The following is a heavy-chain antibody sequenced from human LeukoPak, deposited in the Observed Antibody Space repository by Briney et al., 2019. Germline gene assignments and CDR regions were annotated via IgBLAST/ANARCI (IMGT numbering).Heavy chain of an antibody. V-gene: IGHV4-38-2*02. CDR1: GYSISSGYY. Sequence: SETLSLTCTVSGYSISSGYYWGWIRQPPGKGLEWIGSIYHSGSTYYNPSLKSRVTISVDTSKNQFSLRLSSVTAADTAVYYCARVVVITEIFDSWGQGALVTVSS. J-gene: IGHJ4*02. D-gene: IGHD3-22*01. CDR3: ARVVVITEIFDS. CDR2: IYHSGST.